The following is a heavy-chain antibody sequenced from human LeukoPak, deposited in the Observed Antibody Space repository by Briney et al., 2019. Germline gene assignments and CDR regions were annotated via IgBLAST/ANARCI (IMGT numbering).Heavy chain of an antibody. CDR3: AKDGAVDTAMVFDY. CDR1: GFTFSNYA. CDR2: ISYDGSNK. D-gene: IGHD5-18*01. V-gene: IGHV3-30*18. J-gene: IGHJ4*02. Sequence: GGSLRLSCAASGFTFSNYAMNWVRQAPGKGLEWVAVISYDGSNKYYADSVKGRFTISRDNSKNTLYLQMNSLRAEDTAVYYCAKDGAVDTAMVFDYWGQGTLVTVSS.